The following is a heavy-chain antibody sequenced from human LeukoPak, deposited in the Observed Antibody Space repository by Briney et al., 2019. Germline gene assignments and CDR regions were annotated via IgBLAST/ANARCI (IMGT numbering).Heavy chain of an antibody. Sequence: GGSLRLSCAASGFTFSSYGMSWVRQAPGKGLEWVSSISSSSSYIYYADSVKGRFTISRDNAKNSLYLQMNSLRAEDTAVYYCARFWGSCSGGSCYYYGMDVWGQGTTVTVSS. CDR1: GFTFSSYG. D-gene: IGHD2-15*01. CDR2: ISSSSSYI. V-gene: IGHV3-21*01. J-gene: IGHJ6*02. CDR3: ARFWGSCSGGSCYYYGMDV.